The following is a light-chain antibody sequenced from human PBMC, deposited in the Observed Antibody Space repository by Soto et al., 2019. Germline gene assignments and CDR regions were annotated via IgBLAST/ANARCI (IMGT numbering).Light chain of an antibody. CDR1: QSVSNNY. CDR3: QQYGSLIT. Sequence: EIVLTQSPGTLSLSPGERATLSCRASQSVSNNYLAWYQQKPGQAPRLLIYGAFSRATGIPDRFSGSGSGTDFTLTISRLEPEDFAVYYCQQYGSLITFGQGTRLEI. CDR2: GAF. J-gene: IGKJ5*01. V-gene: IGKV3-20*01.